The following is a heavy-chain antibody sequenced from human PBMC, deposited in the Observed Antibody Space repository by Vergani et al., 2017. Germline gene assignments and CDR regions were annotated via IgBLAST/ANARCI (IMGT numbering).Heavy chain of an antibody. CDR1: GFPFSSYA. CDR2: ISGSGGST. J-gene: IGHJ4*02. CDR3: AKDHGYSYGYPRFDY. Sequence: EVQLLESGGGLVQPGGSLRLSCAASGFPFSSYAMSWVRQAPGKGLGLVSAISGSGGSTYYADSVKGRFTISRDNSKNTLYLQMNSLRAEDTAVYYCAKDHGYSYGYPRFDYWGQGTLVTVSS. V-gene: IGHV3-23*01. D-gene: IGHD5-18*01.